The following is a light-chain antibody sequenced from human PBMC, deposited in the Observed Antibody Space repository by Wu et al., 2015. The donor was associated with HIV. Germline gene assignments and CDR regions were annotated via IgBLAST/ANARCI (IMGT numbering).Light chain of an antibody. J-gene: IGKJ2*01. Sequence: EIVLTQSPGTLSLSPGERATLSCRASQNISSSYLAWYQQKLGQAPRLLIYGASTRATGTPDRFSGSGSGTEFTLTISAVESEDFAVYFCQQYINWPPRYTFGQGTKLDIK. V-gene: IGKV3-20*01. CDR2: GAS. CDR3: QQYINWPPRYT. CDR1: QNISSSY.